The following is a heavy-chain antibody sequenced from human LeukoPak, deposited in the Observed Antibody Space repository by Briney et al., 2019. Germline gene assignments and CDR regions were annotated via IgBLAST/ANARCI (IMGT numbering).Heavy chain of an antibody. Sequence: SETLSLTCAVYGESFSAYFWNWIRQAPGKRLEYIGEINHRGSSNYNPSLKTRVTLSVDTSKNQFSLKLTSVTAADTAVYFCARGSSFDGYCSAGACDAGYYDSWGQGTPVTVSS. CDR2: INHRGSS. V-gene: IGHV4-34*01. J-gene: IGHJ4*02. CDR3: ARGSSFDGYCSAGACDAGYYDS. D-gene: IGHD2-15*01. CDR1: GESFSAYF.